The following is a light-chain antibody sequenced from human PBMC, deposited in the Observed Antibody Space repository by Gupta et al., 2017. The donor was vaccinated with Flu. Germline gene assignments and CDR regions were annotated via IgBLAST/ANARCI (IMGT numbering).Light chain of an antibody. Sequence: PPTLSASIGDRVTITCRASQSISSWLAWYQQKPGKAPKLLIYKASTLESGVPSRLSGSGSGTEFTLTISSLQPDDFATYYCQQYNTYSRTFGQGTKVEIK. CDR3: QQYNTYSRT. CDR2: KAS. J-gene: IGKJ1*01. V-gene: IGKV1-5*03. CDR1: QSISSW.